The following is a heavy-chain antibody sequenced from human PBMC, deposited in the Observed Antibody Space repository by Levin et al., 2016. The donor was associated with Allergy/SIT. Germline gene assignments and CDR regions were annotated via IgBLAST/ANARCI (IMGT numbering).Heavy chain of an antibody. CDR1: GFTFSSYA. D-gene: IGHD3-22*01. CDR2: ISGSGGST. V-gene: IGHV3-23*01. Sequence: GESLKISCAASGFTFSSYAMSWVRQAPGKGLEWVSAISGSGGSTYYADSVKGRFTISRDNSKNTLYLQMNSLRAEDTAVYYCAKDLDAKYYYDSSGYYYAVFDYWGQGTLVTVSS. CDR3: AKDLDAKYYYDSSGYYYAVFDY. J-gene: IGHJ4*02.